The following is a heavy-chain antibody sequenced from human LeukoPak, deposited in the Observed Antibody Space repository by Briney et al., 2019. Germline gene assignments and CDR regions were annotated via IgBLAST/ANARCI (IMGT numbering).Heavy chain of an antibody. CDR1: GFTFSACS. CDR3: AKWLVAAAGTFDY. D-gene: IGHD6-13*01. J-gene: IGHJ4*02. V-gene: IGHV3-21*04. CDR2: IGSGSNYI. Sequence: GGSLRLSCAASGFTFSACSMNWVRQAPGKGLEWVSSIGSGSNYIYYADSLEGRFTISRDDARNSLYLQMNSLRAEDTAVYYCAKWLVAAAGTFDYWGQGTLVTVSS.